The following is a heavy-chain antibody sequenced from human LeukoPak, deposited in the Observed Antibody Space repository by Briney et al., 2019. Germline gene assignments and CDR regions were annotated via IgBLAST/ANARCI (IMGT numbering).Heavy chain of an antibody. CDR3: ASQGAVAGTPSDYYYYYMDV. CDR2: ISSSGNTI. Sequence: GGSLRLSCAASGFTFSSYEMNWVRQAPGKGLEWVSYISSSGNTIYYADSVKGRFTISRDNAKNSLYLQMNSLRAEDTAVYYCASQGAVAGTPSDYYYYYMDVWGKGTTVTISS. CDR1: GFTFSSYE. V-gene: IGHV3-48*03. D-gene: IGHD6-19*01. J-gene: IGHJ6*03.